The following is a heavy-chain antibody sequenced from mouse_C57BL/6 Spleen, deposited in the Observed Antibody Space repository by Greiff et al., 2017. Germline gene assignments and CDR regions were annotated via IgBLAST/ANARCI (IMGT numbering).Heavy chain of an antibody. V-gene: IGHV1-54*01. J-gene: IGHJ4*01. Sequence: QVQLQQSGAELVRPGTSVKVSCKASGYAFTNYLIEWVKQRPGQGLEWIGVINPGSGGTNYNEKFKGKATLTADKSSSTAYMQLSSLTSEDSAVYCCARDYVWAMDYWGQGTSVTVSS. CDR2: INPGSGGT. CDR1: GYAFTNYL. CDR3: ARDYVWAMDY. D-gene: IGHD1-1*01.